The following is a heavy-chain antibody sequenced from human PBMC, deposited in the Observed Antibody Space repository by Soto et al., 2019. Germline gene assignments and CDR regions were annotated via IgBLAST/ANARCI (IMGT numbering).Heavy chain of an antibody. CDR1: GFTLTSYT. V-gene: IGHV3-30-3*01. CDR3: ARRLGYSSGWPLFDY. D-gene: IGHD6-19*01. Sequence: GGSLRLSCAASGFTLTSYTIQWVRQAPGKGLEWVAVISNDGSHKYYADSVKGRFTISRDNSKNTLYLQMNSLRAEDTAVYYCARRLGYSSGWPLFDYWGQGTLVTVSS. J-gene: IGHJ4*02. CDR2: ISNDGSHK.